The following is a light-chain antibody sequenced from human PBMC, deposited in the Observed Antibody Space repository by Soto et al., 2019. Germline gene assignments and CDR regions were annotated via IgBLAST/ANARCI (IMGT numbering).Light chain of an antibody. J-gene: IGLJ2*01. Sequence: SSELTQPPSVSVSPGQTASITCSGYKLGDKYACWYQQKPGQFPVLVIYQDSKRPSGIPERFSCSNSGNTATLTISGTQAMDEADYCCQAWDSSTVVFGGGTKLTVL. CDR3: QAWDSSTVV. V-gene: IGLV3-1*01. CDR2: QDS. CDR1: KLGDKY.